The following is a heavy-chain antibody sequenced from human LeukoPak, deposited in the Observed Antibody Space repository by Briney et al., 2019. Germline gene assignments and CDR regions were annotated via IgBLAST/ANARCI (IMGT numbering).Heavy chain of an antibody. Sequence: GGSLRLSCVASGFTFSNTWMTWVRQAPGKGLEWVGRIKSKTDGGTRDYAAPVKDRFTISRDDSKNTLYLQMNSLRAEDTAVYYCARDSQPYYDYVWGSYRPLPYYFDYWGQGTLVTVSS. V-gene: IGHV3-15*01. CDR3: ARDSQPYYDYVWGSYRPLPYYFDY. CDR2: IKSKTDGGTR. D-gene: IGHD3-16*02. J-gene: IGHJ4*02. CDR1: GFTFSNTW.